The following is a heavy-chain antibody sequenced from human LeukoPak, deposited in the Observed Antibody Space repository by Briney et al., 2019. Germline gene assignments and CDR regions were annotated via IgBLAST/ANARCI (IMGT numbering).Heavy chain of an antibody. CDR2: ISASGVMT. J-gene: IGHJ5*02. Sequence: GGSLRLSCAASGFTFTNYAMTWVRQAPGKGLEWVSSISASGVMTYYADSVKGRFTVSRDNSKNSLYLQMSSLTAADTAVYYCASLPGYCSGGSCYHDRSGFDPWGQGTLVTVSS. CDR3: ASLPGYCSGGSCYHDRSGFDP. CDR1: GFTFTNYA. V-gene: IGHV3-23*01. D-gene: IGHD2-15*01.